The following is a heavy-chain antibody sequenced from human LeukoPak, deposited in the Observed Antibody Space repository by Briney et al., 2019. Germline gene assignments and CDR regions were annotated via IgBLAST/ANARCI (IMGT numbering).Heavy chain of an antibody. V-gene: IGHV1-18*04. D-gene: IGHD3-22*01. CDR3: ARDQYYYDSSGYFDY. Sequence: ASVKVSCKASGYTFTGYYMHWVRQAPGQGLEWMGWINPNSGNTNYAQKLQGRVTMTTDTSTSTAYMELRSLRSDDTAVYYCARDQYYYDSSGYFDYWGQGTLVTVSS. J-gene: IGHJ4*02. CDR2: INPNSGNT. CDR1: GYTFTGYY.